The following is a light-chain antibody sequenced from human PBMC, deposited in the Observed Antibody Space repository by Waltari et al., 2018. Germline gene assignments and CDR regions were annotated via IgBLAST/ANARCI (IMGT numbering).Light chain of an antibody. CDR1: QSVNNY. CDR2: DTS. CDR3: QQRSNWPWT. V-gene: IGKV3-11*01. J-gene: IGKJ1*01. Sequence: EIVLTQSPATLSLSPGERATLSCRAGQSVNNYLAWFQQKPGQAPRPLIYDTSNRATGIPARFSGSGSGTDFTLTISSLEPEDFVVYYCQQRSNWPWTFGQGTKVEIK.